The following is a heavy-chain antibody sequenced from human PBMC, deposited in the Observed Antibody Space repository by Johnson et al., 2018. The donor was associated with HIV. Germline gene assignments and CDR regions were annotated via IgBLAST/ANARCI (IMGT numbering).Heavy chain of an antibody. CDR3: ARANRGRNDAFDI. V-gene: IGHV3-11*04. J-gene: IGHJ3*02. D-gene: IGHD2-15*01. CDR1: GFTVSTNY. Sequence: QVQLVESGGGVVQPGMSLRLSCAASGFTVSTNYMGWVRQAPGKGLEWVSYISSSCSTIYYADSVKGRFTISRDNAKNSLYLQMNSLRAEDTAVYYCARANRGRNDAFDIWGQGTMVTVSS. CDR2: ISSSCSTI.